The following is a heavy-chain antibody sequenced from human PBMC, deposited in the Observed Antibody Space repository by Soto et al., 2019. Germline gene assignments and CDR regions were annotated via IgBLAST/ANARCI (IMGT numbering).Heavy chain of an antibody. CDR1: GGTFSSYA. CDR2: IIPIFGTA. Sequence: SVKVSCKASGGTFSSYAISWVRQAPGQGLEWMGGIIPIFGTANYAQKFQGRVTITADESTSTAYMELRSLRSDDTAVYYCARARLYQSMGDWFDPWGQGTLVTVSS. D-gene: IGHD3-16*02. J-gene: IGHJ5*02. V-gene: IGHV1-69*13. CDR3: ARARLYQSMGDWFDP.